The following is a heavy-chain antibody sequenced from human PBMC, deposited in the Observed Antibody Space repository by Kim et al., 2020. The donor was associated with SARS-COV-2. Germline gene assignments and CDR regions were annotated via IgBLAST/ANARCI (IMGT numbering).Heavy chain of an antibody. CDR2: ISGGAVNK. J-gene: IGHJ6*01. V-gene: IGHV3-23*01. Sequence: GSLRLSCVASGFTFDTYAMSWVRQAPGKGLEWVSVISGGAVNKFYADSVRGRFTSSRDNSKNTLYLQMNSLRDVDTALYYCAKMVIMDGYNYFYYYAMD. D-gene: IGHD2-21*01. CDR1: GFTFDTYA. CDR3: AKMVIMDGYNYFYYYAMD.